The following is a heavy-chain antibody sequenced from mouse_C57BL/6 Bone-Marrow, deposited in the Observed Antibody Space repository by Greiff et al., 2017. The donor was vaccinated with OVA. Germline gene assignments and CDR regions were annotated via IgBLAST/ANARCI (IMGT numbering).Heavy chain of an antibody. V-gene: IGHV1-9*01. CDR1: GYTFTGYW. J-gene: IGHJ2*01. D-gene: IGHD2-1*01. CDR2: ILPGSGST. Sequence: VQGVESGAELMKPGASVKLSCKATGYTFTGYWIEWVKQRPGHGLEWIGEILPGSGSTNYNEKFKGKATFTADTSSNTAYMQLSSLTTEDSAICYCARYPFYYGNYYWDYWGQGTTLTVSS. CDR3: ARYPFYYGNYYWDY.